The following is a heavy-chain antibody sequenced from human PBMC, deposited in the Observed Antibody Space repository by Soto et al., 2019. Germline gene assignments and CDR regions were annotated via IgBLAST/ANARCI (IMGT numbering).Heavy chain of an antibody. Sequence: PSETPSITCTVSGDSMSSGNYYWSWIRQHPGKGLEWIGYIYHSGSTFYNPSLKSRVSISEDTSKNQFSLKVISVTAADTAVYYCARETDANYFDYWGQGTLVTVSS. J-gene: IGHJ4*01. CDR1: GDSMSSGNYY. CDR2: IYHSGST. V-gene: IGHV4-31*03. CDR3: ARETDANYFDY.